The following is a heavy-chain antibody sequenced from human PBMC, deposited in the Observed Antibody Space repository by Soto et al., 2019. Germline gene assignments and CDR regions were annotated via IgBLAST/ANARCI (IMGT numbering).Heavy chain of an antibody. V-gene: IGHV6-1*01. CDR1: GDSVSSNSAA. D-gene: IGHD5-18*01. Sequence: SQTLSLTCDISGDSVSSNSAAWNWIRQPPSRGLEWLGRTYYRSKWNNDYAVSVKSRITINPDTSKNQFSLELSSVTAADTAMYYCAREVDTDVGGLGFYDAFDIWGPGTKVTVSS. CDR3: AREVDTDVGGLGFYDAFDI. CDR2: TYYRSKWNN. J-gene: IGHJ3*02.